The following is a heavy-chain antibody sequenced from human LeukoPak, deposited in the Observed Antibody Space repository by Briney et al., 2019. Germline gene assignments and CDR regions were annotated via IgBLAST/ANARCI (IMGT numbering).Heavy chain of an antibody. D-gene: IGHD3-10*01. CDR1: GYSFPTYG. Sequence: ASVKVSCKTSGYSFPTYGISWVRQAPGQGLECMGWISNDNGITNYAPQFQGRVTLDTETYTSTAYMELRNLRSDDTAVYYCARGGFDYYGTGRAFDVWGQGTLVTVSS. CDR2: ISNDNGIT. J-gene: IGHJ4*02. CDR3: ARGGFDYYGTGRAFDV. V-gene: IGHV1-18*01.